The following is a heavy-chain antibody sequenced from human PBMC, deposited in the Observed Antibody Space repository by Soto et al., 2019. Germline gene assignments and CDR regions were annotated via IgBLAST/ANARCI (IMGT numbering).Heavy chain of an antibody. CDR2: ISISSSTI. J-gene: IGHJ4*02. CDR3: ARVSWSCSGGSCEDDY. V-gene: IGHV3-48*02. D-gene: IGHD2-15*01. CDR1: GFTFSSYR. Sequence: TXGALRRTCAASGFTFSSYRMNWVRQAPGKGLEWVSYISISSSTIYYADSVKGRFTISRDNAKNSLYLQMNSLRDEDTAVYYCARVSWSCSGGSCEDDYWGQGTLVTVSS.